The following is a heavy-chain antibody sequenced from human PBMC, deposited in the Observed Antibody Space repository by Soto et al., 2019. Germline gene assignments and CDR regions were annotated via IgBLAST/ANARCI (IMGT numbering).Heavy chain of an antibody. Sequence: GGSLRLSCAASGFTFRSYSMNWVRQAPGKGLEWVSYISPSSSTIYYADSVKGRFTISRDNAKNSWYLQMNSLRDEDTAVYYCARESGYTYGNPYFDYWGQGTLVTVSS. J-gene: IGHJ4*02. CDR2: ISPSSSTI. D-gene: IGHD5-18*01. V-gene: IGHV3-48*02. CDR3: ARESGYTYGNPYFDY. CDR1: GFTFRSYS.